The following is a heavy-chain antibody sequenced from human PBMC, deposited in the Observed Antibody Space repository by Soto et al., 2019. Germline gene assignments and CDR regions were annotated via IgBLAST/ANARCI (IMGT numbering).Heavy chain of an antibody. J-gene: IGHJ4*02. V-gene: IGHV3-53*01. D-gene: IGHD3-16*01. Sequence: EVQLVESGGGLIQPGGSLRLSCAGSGFTISNNFMTWVRQAAGKGLEWVSVIHSSGSTYYADSVEGRFTISRDSSKNTLYLQMHSLRAEDTLVYYCSRGGMAVFYYWGQGPLVTVSS. CDR1: GFTISNNF. CDR2: IHSSGST. CDR3: SRGGMAVFYY.